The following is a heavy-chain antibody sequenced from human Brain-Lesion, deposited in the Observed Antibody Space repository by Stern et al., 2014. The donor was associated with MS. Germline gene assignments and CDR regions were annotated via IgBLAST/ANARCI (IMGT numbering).Heavy chain of an antibody. Sequence: VQLLESGPGLVKPSQTLSLSCTVSGGSISSGGYYWSWIRQPAGKGLEWIGRIFNSGSTSYNPSLKSRLPISIDTSKTQFSLRLNSMTAADTAVYYCARGRVVPGFQYYATDVWGQGTTVIVSS. D-gene: IGHD2-2*01. J-gene: IGHJ6*02. CDR2: IFNSGST. CDR3: ARGRVVPGFQYYATDV. V-gene: IGHV4-61*02. CDR1: GGSISSGGYY.